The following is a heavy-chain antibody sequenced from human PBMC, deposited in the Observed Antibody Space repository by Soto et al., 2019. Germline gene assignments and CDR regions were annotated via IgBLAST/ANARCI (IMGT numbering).Heavy chain of an antibody. CDR1: GGSISSGGYY. D-gene: IGHD5-12*01. V-gene: IGHV4-31*03. CDR2: IYYSGST. Sequence: QVQLQESGPGLVKPSQTLSLTCTVSGGSISSGGYYWSWIRQHPGKGLEWIGYIYYSGSTYYNPSHKSRVTISVDTSKNRFSLKLSSVTAADTAVYYCARDLREATTGFDPWGQGTLVTVSS. CDR3: ARDLREATTGFDP. J-gene: IGHJ5*02.